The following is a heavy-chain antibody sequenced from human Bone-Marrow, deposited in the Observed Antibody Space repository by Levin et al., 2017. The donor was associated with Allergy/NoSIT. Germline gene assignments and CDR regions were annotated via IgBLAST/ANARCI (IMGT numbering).Heavy chain of an antibody. Sequence: KVSCKASGYTFTTYWIGWVRQMPGKGLEWMGIINPSDSNTKYSPSFQGQVTISADKSISTAYLQWSSLKASDTAMYFCARQGYSSSSFSSDYWGQGTPVTVSS. J-gene: IGHJ4*02. D-gene: IGHD6-13*01. V-gene: IGHV5-51*01. CDR3: ARQGYSSSSFSSDY. CDR1: GYTFTTYW. CDR2: INPSDSNT.